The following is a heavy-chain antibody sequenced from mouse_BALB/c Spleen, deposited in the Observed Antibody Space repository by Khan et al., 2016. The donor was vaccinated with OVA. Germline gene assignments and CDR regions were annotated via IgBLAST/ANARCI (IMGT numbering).Heavy chain of an antibody. D-gene: IGHD2-10*02. CDR1: GFNIKDTY. Sequence: EVQLQQSGAELVKPGASVRLSCTASGFNIKDTYIHWVKQRPEQGLEWIGRIAPANGNTKYDPKFQDKATITSDTSSNTSDLQPSSLTSDDTAVFYCADPSYGPRYFEVWGAGTTVTVAS. CDR3: ADPSYGPRYFEV. V-gene: IGHV14-3*02. J-gene: IGHJ1*01. CDR2: IAPANGNT.